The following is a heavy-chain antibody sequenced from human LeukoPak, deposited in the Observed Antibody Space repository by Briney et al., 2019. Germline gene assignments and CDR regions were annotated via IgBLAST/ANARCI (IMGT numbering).Heavy chain of an antibody. Sequence: GGSLRLSCAASGFTFSSYSMNWVRQAPGKGLEWVSSISSSSYIYYADSVKGRFTISRDNAKNSLYLQMNSLRAEDTAVYYCARDQPKRAPPLDYWGQGTLVTVSS. J-gene: IGHJ4*02. D-gene: IGHD1-14*01. CDR2: ISSSSYI. V-gene: IGHV3-21*01. CDR1: GFTFSSYS. CDR3: ARDQPKRAPPLDY.